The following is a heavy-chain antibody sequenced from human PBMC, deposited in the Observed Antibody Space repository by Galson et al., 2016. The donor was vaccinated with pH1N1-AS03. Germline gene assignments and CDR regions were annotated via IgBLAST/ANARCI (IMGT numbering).Heavy chain of an antibody. CDR1: GDSISSSDYY. CDR2: IYTSGST. D-gene: IGHD3-3*01. Sequence: TLSLTCTVSGDSISSSDYYWSWVRQPAGKGLEWIGRIYTSGSTNHNPSLKSRVTILVDTSKNQFSLNLSSVTAADTAVYYCARDPEKYDFWSGYLRGMDVWGQGTTVTVSS. J-gene: IGHJ6*02. CDR3: ARDPEKYDFWSGYLRGMDV. V-gene: IGHV4-61*02.